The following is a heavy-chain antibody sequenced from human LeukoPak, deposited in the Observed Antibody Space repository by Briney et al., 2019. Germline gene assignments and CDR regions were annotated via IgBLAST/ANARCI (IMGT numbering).Heavy chain of an antibody. CDR2: IYHSGST. J-gene: IGHJ4*02. V-gene: IGHV4-38-2*02. D-gene: IGHD1-14*01. Sequence: SETLSLTCTVSGYSISSGYYWGWIRQPPGKGLEWIGSIYHSGSTYYNPSLKSRVTISVDTSKNQFSLKLSSVTAADTAVYYCARGAWYNPTMDYWGQGTLVTVSS. CDR3: ARGAWYNPTMDY. CDR1: GYSISSGYY.